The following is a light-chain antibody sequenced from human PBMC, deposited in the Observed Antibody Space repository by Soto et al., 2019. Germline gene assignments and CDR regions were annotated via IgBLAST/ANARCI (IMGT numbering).Light chain of an antibody. Sequence: EIVMAQSPATLSVSPGERATFSCRSSQTVMSNLAWYQQKPGNAHSLLIYRASTRVTSIPARCSGSGSGTEFTLTISSLQSEDFAFYYCQQYNNWQAFGQGIKVDI. V-gene: IGKV3-15*01. J-gene: IGKJ1*01. CDR3: QQYNNWQA. CDR2: RAS. CDR1: QTVMSN.